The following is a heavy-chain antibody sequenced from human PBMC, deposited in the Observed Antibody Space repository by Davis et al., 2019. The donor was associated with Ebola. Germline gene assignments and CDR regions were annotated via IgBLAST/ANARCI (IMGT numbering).Heavy chain of an antibody. Sequence: PGGSLRLSCAASGFTFSSYGMHWVRQAPGKGLKWVAVISYDGSNKYYADSVKGRFTISRDNSKNTLYLQMNSLRAEDTAVYYCAKSRAGGIDYWGQGTLVTVSS. CDR1: GFTFSSYG. V-gene: IGHV3-30*18. D-gene: IGHD3-16*01. J-gene: IGHJ4*02. CDR3: AKSRAGGIDY. CDR2: ISYDGSNK.